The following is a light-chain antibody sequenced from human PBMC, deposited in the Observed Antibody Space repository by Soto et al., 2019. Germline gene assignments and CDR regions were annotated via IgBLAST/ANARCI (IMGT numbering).Light chain of an antibody. CDR1: QSVSGN. CDR2: GAS. CDR3: QQYNYRPPA. J-gene: IGKJ5*01. V-gene: IGKV3-15*01. Sequence: EIVMTQSPATLSVSPGERAALSCRASQSVSGNLAWYQQTPGQAPRLLIHGASTRATGIPARFSGSGFGTEFTLTISSLKSEDFAVYYCQQYNYRPPAFGQGTRLEIK.